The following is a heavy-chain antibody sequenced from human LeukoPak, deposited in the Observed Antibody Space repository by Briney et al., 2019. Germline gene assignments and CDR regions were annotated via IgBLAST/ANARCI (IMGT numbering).Heavy chain of an antibody. CDR1: GYSFISYW. CDR3: ARHEEGQTGDY. Sequence: GESLQISCQGSGYSFISYWIAWVRQMPGKGLEWMGIIYPGDSETRYSPSFQGQVTISADKSISTAYLQWNSLKASDTAMYYCARHEEGQTGDYWGQGTLVTVSS. J-gene: IGHJ4*02. V-gene: IGHV5-51*01. CDR2: IYPGDSET.